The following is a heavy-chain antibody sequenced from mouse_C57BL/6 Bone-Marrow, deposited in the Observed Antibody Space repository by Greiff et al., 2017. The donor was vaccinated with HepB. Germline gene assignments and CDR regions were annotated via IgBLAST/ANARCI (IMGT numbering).Heavy chain of an antibody. V-gene: IGHV1-80*01. CDR3: ARGDYDGRNYSIDY. CDR1: GYAFSSYW. Sequence: QVQLKQSGAELVKPGASVKISCKASGYAFSSYWMNWVKQRPGKGLEWIGQIYPGDGDTNYNGKFKGKATLTANKSSNTACMQLISLTSEDSAVYFCARGDYDGRNYSIDYWCQGTSVTVSS. J-gene: IGHJ4*01. CDR2: IYPGDGDT. D-gene: IGHD2-4*01.